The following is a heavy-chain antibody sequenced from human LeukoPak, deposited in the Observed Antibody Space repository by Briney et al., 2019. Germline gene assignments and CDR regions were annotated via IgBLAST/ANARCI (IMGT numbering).Heavy chain of an antibody. CDR3: ARRRVGATFYYYYYMDV. CDR1: GGSFSGCY. D-gene: IGHD1-26*01. Sequence: SETLSLTCAVYGGSFSGCYWSWIRQPPGKGLEWIGEINHSGSTNYNPSLKSRVTISVDTSKNQFSLKLSSVTAADTSVYYCARRRVGATFYYYYYMDVWGKGTTVTVSS. CDR2: INHSGST. J-gene: IGHJ6*03. V-gene: IGHV4-34*01.